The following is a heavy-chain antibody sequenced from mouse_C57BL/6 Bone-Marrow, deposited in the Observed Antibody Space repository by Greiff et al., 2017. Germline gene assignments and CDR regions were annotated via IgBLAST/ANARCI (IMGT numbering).Heavy chain of an antibody. D-gene: IGHD2-3*01. CDR1: GYTFTSYW. Sequence: QVQLQQPGAELVKPGASVKLSCKASGYTFTSYWMQWVKQRPGQGLEWIGEIDPSDSYTNYNQKFKGKATLTVDTSSSTAYMQLSSLTSEDSAVYYCAKGDGCCGAMGYGGQGTSVTVSS. CDR3: AKGDGCCGAMGY. CDR2: IDPSDSYT. J-gene: IGHJ4*01. V-gene: IGHV1-50*01.